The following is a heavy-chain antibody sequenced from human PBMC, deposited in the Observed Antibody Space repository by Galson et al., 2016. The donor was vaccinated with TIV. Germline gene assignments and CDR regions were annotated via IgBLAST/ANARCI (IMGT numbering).Heavy chain of an antibody. J-gene: IGHJ4*02. CDR1: GYTFTNYY. Sequence: SVKVSCKASGYTFTNYYVHWVRQAPGQGLEWMGWINADSGVTIYAQKFQGRVAMARDTSISTAYMELSGVRSDDTAVYYCARVNLARGFDYWGQGTLVTVSS. CDR3: ARVNLARGFDY. CDR2: INADSGVT. V-gene: IGHV1-2*02.